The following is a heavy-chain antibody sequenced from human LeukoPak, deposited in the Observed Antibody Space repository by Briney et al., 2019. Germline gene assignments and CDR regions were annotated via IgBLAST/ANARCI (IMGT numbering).Heavy chain of an antibody. J-gene: IGHJ3*02. CDR1: GGSISSYY. CDR2: IYYSGST. Sequence: KPSETLSLTCTVSGGSISSYYWSWIRQPPGKGLEWIGYIYYSGSTNYNPSLKSRVTISVDTSKNQFSLKLSSVTAADTAVYYCARVIAVAGWNDAFDIWGQGTMVTVSS. D-gene: IGHD6-19*01. CDR3: ARVIAVAGWNDAFDI. V-gene: IGHV4-59*01.